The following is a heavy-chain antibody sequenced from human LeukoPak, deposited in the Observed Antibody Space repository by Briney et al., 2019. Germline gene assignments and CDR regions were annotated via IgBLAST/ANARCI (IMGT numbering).Heavy chain of an antibody. CDR3: ANAPIRGVIITSGY. Sequence: TGGSLRLSCAASGFTFSSYAMSWVRQAPGKGLEWVSAISGSGGSTYYADSVKGRFTISRDNSKNTLYLQMNSLRAEDTAVYYCANAPIRGVIITSGYWGQGTLVTVSS. CDR2: ISGSGGST. J-gene: IGHJ4*02. D-gene: IGHD3-10*01. CDR1: GFTFSSYA. V-gene: IGHV3-23*01.